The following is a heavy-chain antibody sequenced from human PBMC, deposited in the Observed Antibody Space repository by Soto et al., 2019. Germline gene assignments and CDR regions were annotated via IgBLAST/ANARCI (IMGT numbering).Heavy chain of an antibody. CDR2: IHLSGGP. CDR1: GASITSGACY. D-gene: IGHD7-27*01. V-gene: IGHV4-31*03. CDR3: ARDIAQTLGAFDI. Sequence: QVQLQESGPGLVKPSQTLSLTCTVSGASITSGACYWSWLRQHPGKGLEWIGLIHLSGGPPYNPPLKSRIAIAVDISRNAFSLNLTSVTAADTAMYFCARDIAQTLGAFDIWGQGTTVAVSP. J-gene: IGHJ3*02.